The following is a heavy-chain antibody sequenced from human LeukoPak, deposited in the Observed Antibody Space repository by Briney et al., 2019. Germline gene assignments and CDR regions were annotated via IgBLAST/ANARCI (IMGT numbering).Heavy chain of an antibody. D-gene: IGHD2-2*02. Sequence: SETLSLTCTVSGGSISSGGYYWSWIRQHPGKGLECIGYIYYSGSTYYNPSLKSRVTISVDTSKNQFSLKLSSVTAADTAVYYCARCISTSCYNFDYWGQGTLVTVSS. CDR1: GGSISSGGYY. CDR3: ARCISTSCYNFDY. J-gene: IGHJ4*02. CDR2: IYYSGST. V-gene: IGHV4-31*03.